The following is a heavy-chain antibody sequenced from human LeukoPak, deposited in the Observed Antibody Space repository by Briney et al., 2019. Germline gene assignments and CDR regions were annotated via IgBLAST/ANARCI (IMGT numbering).Heavy chain of an antibody. J-gene: IGHJ4*02. CDR1: GFTFSGHW. D-gene: IGHD2-2*01. V-gene: IGHV3-7*01. CDR2: INQGGSDK. CDR3: ARGNQLLY. Sequence: GGSLRLSCAASGFTFSGHWMSWVRQAPGKGLEWVANINQGGSDKYYVDSVKGRFTISRDNAKNSLYLQMNSLRAEDTAMYYCARGNQLLYWGQGTLVTVSS.